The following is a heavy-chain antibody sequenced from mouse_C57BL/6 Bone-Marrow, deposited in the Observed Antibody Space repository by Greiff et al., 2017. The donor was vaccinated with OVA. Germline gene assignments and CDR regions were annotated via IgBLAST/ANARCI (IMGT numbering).Heavy chain of an antibody. D-gene: IGHD2-4*01. CDR3: ARDWYDYDEDWYFDV. V-gene: IGHV1-69*01. Sequence: QVQLQQSGAELVMPGASVKLSCKASGYTFTSYWMHWVKQRPGQGLEWIGEIDPSDSYTNYNQKFKGKSTLTVDKSSSTAYMQLSSLTSEDSAVYYCARDWYDYDEDWYFDVWGTGTTVTVSS. CDR2: IDPSDSYT. J-gene: IGHJ1*03. CDR1: GYTFTSYW.